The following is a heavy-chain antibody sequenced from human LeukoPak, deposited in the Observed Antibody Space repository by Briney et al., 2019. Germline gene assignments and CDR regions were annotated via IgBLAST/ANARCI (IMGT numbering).Heavy chain of an antibody. V-gene: IGHV3-48*01. CDR1: GFTFTIFG. CDR2: IDARSGIT. CDR3: ARGPRVFGVVIAPYWYFDF. D-gene: IGHD3-3*01. J-gene: IGHJ2*01. Sequence: PGGSLRLSCAASGFTFTIFGLNWVRQAPGKVPEWVSYIDARSGITYYADSVQGRFTISRDNAQESVFLQMNSLRADDTAVYYCARGPRVFGVVIAPYWYFDFWGRGTLVTVSS.